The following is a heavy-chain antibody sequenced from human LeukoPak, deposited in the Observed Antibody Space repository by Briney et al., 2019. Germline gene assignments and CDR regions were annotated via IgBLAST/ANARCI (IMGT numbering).Heavy chain of an antibody. CDR2: ISSSSIYI. D-gene: IGHD3-10*01. Sequence: GGSLRLSCSPSGFTFSRHSMNWVGQAPAKGLDWGSSISSSSIYIYYADSVTSRFTISRDKAKNALYLQMKPLRPQETAVYYCARILPFYGSGSCERLPGTVKQNSGMEVSGEGSTVTASS. V-gene: IGHV3-21*01. CDR3: ARILPFYGSGSCERLPGTVKQNSGMEV. J-gene: IGHJ6*01. CDR1: GFTFSRHS.